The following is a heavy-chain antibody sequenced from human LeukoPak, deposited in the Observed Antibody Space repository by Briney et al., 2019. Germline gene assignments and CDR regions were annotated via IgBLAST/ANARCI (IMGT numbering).Heavy chain of an antibody. CDR3: AKDWVGPTGY. V-gene: IGHV3-21*04. J-gene: IGHJ4*02. CDR1: GFTFSSYG. Sequence: GGSLRLSCAASGFTFSSYGMNWVRQAPGKGLEWVSSISSSSSYIYYADSVKGRFTISRDNAKNSLYLQMNSLRAEDTAVYYCAKDWVGPTGYWGQGTLVTVSS. D-gene: IGHD1-26*01. CDR2: ISSSSSYI.